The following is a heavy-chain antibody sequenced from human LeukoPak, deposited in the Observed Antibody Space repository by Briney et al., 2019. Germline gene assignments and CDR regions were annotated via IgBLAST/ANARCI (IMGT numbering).Heavy chain of an antibody. CDR3: ARDQWYYYDSSGYRDDYYYYYYMDV. D-gene: IGHD3-22*01. CDR2: IYHSGST. CDR1: GGSISSSNW. J-gene: IGHJ6*03. Sequence: SETLSLTCAVSGGSISSSNWWSWVRQPPGKGLEWIGEIYHSGSTNYNPSLKSRVTISVDKSKNQFSLKLSSVTAADTAVYYCARDQWYYYDSSGYRDDYYYYYYMDVWGKGTTVTVSS. V-gene: IGHV4-4*02.